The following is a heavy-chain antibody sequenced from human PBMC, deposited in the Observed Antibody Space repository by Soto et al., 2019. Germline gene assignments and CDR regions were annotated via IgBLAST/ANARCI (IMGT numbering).Heavy chain of an antibody. Sequence: SETLSLTCTVSGFSVSGYYWSWIRQPPGKGLEWIGYIYYSGSTNYNPSLKSRVTISVDTSKNQFSLKLSSVTAADTAVYYCARAIAAAGTRGYYGMDVWGQGTTVTVSS. D-gene: IGHD6-13*01. J-gene: IGHJ6*02. CDR1: GFSVSGYY. CDR2: IYYSGST. V-gene: IGHV4-59*02. CDR3: ARAIAAAGTRGYYGMDV.